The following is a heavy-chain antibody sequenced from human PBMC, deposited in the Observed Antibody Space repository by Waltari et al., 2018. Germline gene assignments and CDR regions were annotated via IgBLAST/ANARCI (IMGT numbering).Heavy chain of an antibody. J-gene: IGHJ5*02. Sequence: QVQLQESGPGLVKPSQTLSLTCTVSGGSISSGSYYWSWIRQPAGKGLEWIGRIYTSGSTNYNPSLKSRVTISVDTSKNQFSLKLSSVTAADTAVYYCARSARGSITGTPNWFDPWGQGTLVTVSS. CDR2: IYTSGST. V-gene: IGHV4-61*02. D-gene: IGHD1-7*01. CDR1: GGSISSGSYY. CDR3: ARSARGSITGTPNWFDP.